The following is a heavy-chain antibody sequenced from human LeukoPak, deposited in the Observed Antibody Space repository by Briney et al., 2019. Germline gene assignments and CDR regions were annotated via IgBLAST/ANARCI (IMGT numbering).Heavy chain of an antibody. CDR3: ARKFGWTGNWFDP. CDR1: GFTFSTSS. V-gene: IGHV3-48*01. CDR2: ISSSSTTI. Sequence: GSLRLSCEASGFTFSTSSMNWVRQAPGKGLEWVSYISSSSTTIYYADSVKGRFTISRDNAKNSLYQQMNGLRVEDTAVYYCARKFGWTGNWFDPWGQGTLVTVSS. J-gene: IGHJ5*02. D-gene: IGHD3-10*01.